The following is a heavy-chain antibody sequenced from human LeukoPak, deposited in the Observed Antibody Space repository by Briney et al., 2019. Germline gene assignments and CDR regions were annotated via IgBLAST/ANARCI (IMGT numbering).Heavy chain of an antibody. CDR1: GFTFSSCG. CDR2: IRHDGSSK. J-gene: IGHJ4*02. CDR3: AEVASTVTTRYFDY. Sequence: GGSLRLSCAASGFTFSSCGVHWVRQAPGKGLEWVAFIRHDGSSKHYGDSVKGRFTISRDNSKNTLYLQMNSLRVEDTAVYYCAEVASTVTTRYFDYWGQGTLVVVSS. D-gene: IGHD4-17*01. V-gene: IGHV3-30*02.